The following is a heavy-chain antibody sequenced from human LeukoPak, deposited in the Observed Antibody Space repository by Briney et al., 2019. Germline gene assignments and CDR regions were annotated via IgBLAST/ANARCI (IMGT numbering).Heavy chain of an antibody. CDR1: GDSISTYY. V-gene: IGHV4-38-2*02. CDR3: ARDPWCSGGSCYSFAFDI. CDR2: IYHSGST. J-gene: IGHJ3*02. Sequence: SETLSLTCTVSGDSISTYYWTWIRQPPGEGLEWIGSIYHSGSTYYNPSLKSRVTISVDTSKNQFSLKLSSVTAADTAVYYCARDPWCSGGSCYSFAFDIWGQGTMVTVSS. D-gene: IGHD2-15*01.